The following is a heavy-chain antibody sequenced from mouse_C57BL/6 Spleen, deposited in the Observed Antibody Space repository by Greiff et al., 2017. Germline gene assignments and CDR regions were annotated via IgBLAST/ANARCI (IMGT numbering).Heavy chain of an antibody. J-gene: IGHJ4*01. D-gene: IGHD1-1*01. Sequence: EVQRVESGGGLVKPGGSLKLSCAASGFTFSDYGMHWVRQAPEKGLEWVAYISSGSSTIYYADTVKGRFTISRDNAKNTLFLQMTSLRSEDTAMYYCARRGIYYCGSSYGDAMGCRGQGASVTVAS. CDR2: ISSGSSTI. V-gene: IGHV5-17*01. CDR1: GFTFSDYG. CDR3: ARRGIYYCGSSYGDAMGC.